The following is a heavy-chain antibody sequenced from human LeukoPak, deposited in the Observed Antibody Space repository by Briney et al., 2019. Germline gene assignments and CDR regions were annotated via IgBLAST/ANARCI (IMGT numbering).Heavy chain of an antibody. Sequence: KPSETLSLTCTVSVGSISSYYWSWIRQPPGKGLEWIGYIYYSGSTNYSPSLKSRVTILVDTSKNQFSLKLSSVTAADTAVYYCARLYSSSLGRVFDYWGQGTLVTVSS. CDR1: VGSISSYY. CDR3: ARLYSSSLGRVFDY. J-gene: IGHJ4*02. CDR2: IYYSGST. V-gene: IGHV4-59*01. D-gene: IGHD6-13*01.